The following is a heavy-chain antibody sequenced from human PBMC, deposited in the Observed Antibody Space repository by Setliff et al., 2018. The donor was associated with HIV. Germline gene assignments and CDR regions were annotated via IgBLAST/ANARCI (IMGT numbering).Heavy chain of an antibody. J-gene: IGHJ3*02. CDR1: GYSISTAYY. D-gene: IGHD3-22*01. CDR3: ARQGAGYYYDSSDYYTGNGFDM. V-gene: IGHV4-38-2*01. CDR2: FHHSGSA. Sequence: SATLSLTCAVSGYSISTAYYWAWIRQSPGKVLEWIGGFHHSGSAHYNPSLKSRVTISGQTSKNQFSLTLTSVTAADTAIYYCARQGAGYYYDSSDYYTGNGFDMGGQGTMVTVSS.